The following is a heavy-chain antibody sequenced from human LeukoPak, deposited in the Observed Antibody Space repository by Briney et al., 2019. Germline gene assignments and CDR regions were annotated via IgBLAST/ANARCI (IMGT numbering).Heavy chain of an antibody. CDR3: AKDSSPYCSSTSCYHWAY. V-gene: IGHV3-30*02. Sequence: AGGSRGLSCQASGLTFSSYGMHWVRQAPGKGLGGVKFIGYDGSNKYYADSVKGRFTISRDNSKNTLYLQMNSLRAEDTAVYYCAKDSSPYCSSTSCYHWAYWGQGTLVTVSS. CDR2: IGYDGSNK. D-gene: IGHD2-2*01. J-gene: IGHJ4*02. CDR1: GLTFSSYG.